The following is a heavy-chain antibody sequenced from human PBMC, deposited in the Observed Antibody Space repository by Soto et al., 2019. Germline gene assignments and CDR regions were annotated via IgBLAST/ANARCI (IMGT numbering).Heavy chain of an antibody. Sequence: HPGGSLRLSCAASGFTFNSYAMSWVRQAPGKGLECVSTIIGSGGSTYYADSVKGRFSVSRDNSKNALYLQMNSLRAEDTAVYYCAKDRNYYDSSGYDYWGQGTLVTVSS. J-gene: IGHJ4*02. CDR2: IIGSGGST. D-gene: IGHD3-22*01. CDR3: AKDRNYYDSSGYDY. V-gene: IGHV3-23*01. CDR1: GFTFNSYA.